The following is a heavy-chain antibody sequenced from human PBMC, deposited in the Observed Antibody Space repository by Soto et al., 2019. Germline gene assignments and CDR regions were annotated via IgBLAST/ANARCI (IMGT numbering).Heavy chain of an antibody. CDR3: AKDRSETQTYGVDV. CDR2: ISSSGGKI. Sequence: EVQLLESGGGLVQPGGSLRLSCAASGFTFSSYAMSWVRQAPGKGLEWVSGISSSGGKIYYADSVKGRFTISRDSSKSSLFLHRNSLRAEDAAVYECAKDRSETQTYGVDVWGQGTTVTVSS. J-gene: IGHJ6*02. CDR1: GFTFSSYA. V-gene: IGHV3-23*01.